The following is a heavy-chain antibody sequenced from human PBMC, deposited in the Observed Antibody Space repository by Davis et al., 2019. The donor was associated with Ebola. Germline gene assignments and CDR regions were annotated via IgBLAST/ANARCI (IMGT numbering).Heavy chain of an antibody. Sequence: GESLKISCAASGFTFSSYSMNWVRQAPGKGLEWVSSISSSSSYIYYADSVKGRFTISRDNAKNSLYLQISSLRAEDTAVYYCATGSKSFHYWGQGTLVTVSS. CDR3: ATGSKSFHY. CDR2: ISSSSSYI. J-gene: IGHJ4*02. CDR1: GFTFSSYS. V-gene: IGHV3-21*01. D-gene: IGHD1-14*01.